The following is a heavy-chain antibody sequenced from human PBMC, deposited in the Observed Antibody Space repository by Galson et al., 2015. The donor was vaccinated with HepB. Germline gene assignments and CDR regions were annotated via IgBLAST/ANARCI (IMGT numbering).Heavy chain of an antibody. CDR2: IYYTGIT. D-gene: IGHD2-2*01. CDR3: ARPYHDPLYQYGMDV. CDR1: GGSISSSSYY. J-gene: IGHJ6*02. Sequence: SETLSLTCTVSGGSISSSSYYWGRIRQPPGKGLEWIGTIYYTGITYYNPSLKSRVTIAKDTSKNQFSLKLTSVTAADTAVYFCARPYHDPLYQYGMDVWGQGTTVTVSS. V-gene: IGHV4-39*01.